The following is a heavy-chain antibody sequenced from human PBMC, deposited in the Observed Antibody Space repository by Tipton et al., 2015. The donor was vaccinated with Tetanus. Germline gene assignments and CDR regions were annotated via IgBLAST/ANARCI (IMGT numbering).Heavy chain of an antibody. CDR3: AREADCSGGSFFSGDFDN. D-gene: IGHD2-15*01. V-gene: IGHV3-33*01. CDR2: SWYDGTDK. CDR1: GFIFSSYG. Sequence: SLKLSCAASGFIFSSYGIHWVRQAPGTGLEWVAVSWYDGTDKYSADSVKGRFTISRDNSKNTLYLQMNSLRAEDTAVYYCAREADCSGGSFFSGDFDNWGQGTQVTVSS. J-gene: IGHJ4*02.